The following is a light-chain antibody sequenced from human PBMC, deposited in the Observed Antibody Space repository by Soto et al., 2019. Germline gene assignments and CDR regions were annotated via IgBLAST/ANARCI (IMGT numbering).Light chain of an antibody. Sequence: EIVLTQSPGTLSLSPGERATLSCRASQSVSSSYLAWYQQKPGQAPRLLIYGASSRATGIPDRFSGSGSGTDLTLPISRLEPEDFAGYYCQQYGSSPLTFGGGPKVEIK. J-gene: IGKJ4*01. CDR1: QSVSSSY. CDR2: GAS. V-gene: IGKV3-20*01. CDR3: QQYGSSPLT.